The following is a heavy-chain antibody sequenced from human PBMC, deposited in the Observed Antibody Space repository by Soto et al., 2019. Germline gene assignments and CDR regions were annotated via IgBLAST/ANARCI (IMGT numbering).Heavy chain of an antibody. J-gene: IGHJ6*02. V-gene: IGHV3-23*01. D-gene: IGHD2-21*02. Sequence: GGSLRLSCAASGFTFSSYAMSWVRQAPGKGLEWVSAISGSGGSTYYADSVKGRFTISRDNPKNTLYLQMNSLRAEDTAVYYCAKDQGAYCGGDCYSWYYYGMDVWGQGTTVTVSS. CDR1: GFTFSSYA. CDR3: AKDQGAYCGGDCYSWYYYGMDV. CDR2: ISGSGGST.